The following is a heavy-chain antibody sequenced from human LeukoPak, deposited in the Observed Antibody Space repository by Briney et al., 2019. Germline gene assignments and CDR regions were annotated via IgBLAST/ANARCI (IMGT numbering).Heavy chain of an antibody. D-gene: IGHD2-2*01. Sequence: SETLSLTCTISGDSISRYYWSWIRQPPGKGLEWIGYIYYSGSTNYNPSLKSRVTVSVDTSKNQFSLKLNSVTAADTAVYYCARGGAIVVVPAASNKPDYWGQGTLVTVSS. CDR2: IYYSGST. V-gene: IGHV4-59*01. J-gene: IGHJ4*02. CDR1: GDSISRYY. CDR3: ARGGAIVVVPAASNKPDY.